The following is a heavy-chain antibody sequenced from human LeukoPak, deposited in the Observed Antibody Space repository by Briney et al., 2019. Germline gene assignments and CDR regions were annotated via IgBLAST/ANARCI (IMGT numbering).Heavy chain of an antibody. J-gene: IGHJ6*02. Sequence: ASVKVSCKASGYTFTGYYMHWVRQAPGQGLEWMGWINPNSGGTNYAQKFQGRVTMTRDTPISTAYMELSRLRSDDTAVYYCARVATIPRYGMDVWGQGTTVTVSS. CDR1: GYTFTGYY. CDR2: INPNSGGT. CDR3: ARVATIPRYGMDV. D-gene: IGHD2-21*01. V-gene: IGHV1-2*02.